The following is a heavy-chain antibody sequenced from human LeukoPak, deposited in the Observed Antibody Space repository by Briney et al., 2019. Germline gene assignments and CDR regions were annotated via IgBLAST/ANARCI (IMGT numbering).Heavy chain of an antibody. D-gene: IGHD6-19*01. Sequence: SETLSLTCTVSGGSISSYYWSWIRQPPGKGLEWIGYIYYSGSTNYNPSLKSRVTISVDTSKNQFSLKLSSVTAADTAVYYCARQGIAVASTRHYYYYGMDVWGQGTTVTVSS. V-gene: IGHV4-59*08. CDR3: ARQGIAVASTRHYYYYGMDV. CDR1: GGSISSYY. J-gene: IGHJ6*02. CDR2: IYYSGST.